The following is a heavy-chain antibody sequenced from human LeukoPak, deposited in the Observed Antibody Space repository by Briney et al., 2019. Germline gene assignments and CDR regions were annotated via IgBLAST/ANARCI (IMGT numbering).Heavy chain of an antibody. CDR3: ARHWFHCSIAGCYYDS. J-gene: IGHJ4*02. Sequence: SETLSLTCTVSGGSISSSSDYWGWIRQPPGKGLEWIGTISYSGNTYYSPSLKSRVTISVDTSKNQFSLKLNSVTAADTAVYHRARHWFHCSIAGCYYDSWGQGTLVTVSS. D-gene: IGHD2-2*01. V-gene: IGHV4-39*01. CDR1: GGSISSSSDY. CDR2: ISYSGNT.